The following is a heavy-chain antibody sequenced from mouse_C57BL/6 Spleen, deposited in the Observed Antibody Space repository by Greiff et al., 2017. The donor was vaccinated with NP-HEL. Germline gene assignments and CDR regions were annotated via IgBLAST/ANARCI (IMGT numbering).Heavy chain of an antibody. CDR3: ARGGGRGYFDV. J-gene: IGHJ1*03. CDR1: GFSLTSYG. CDR2: IWSGGST. Sequence: QVQLQQSGPGLVQPSQSLSITCTVSGFSLTSYGVHWVRQSPGKGLEWLGVIWSGGSTDYNAAFISRLSISKDNSKSQVFFKMNSLQADDTAIYYCARGGGRGYFDVWGTGTTVTVSS. V-gene: IGHV2-2*01.